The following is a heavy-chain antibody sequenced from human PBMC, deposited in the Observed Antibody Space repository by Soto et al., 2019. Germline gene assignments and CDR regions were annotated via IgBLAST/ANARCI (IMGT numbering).Heavy chain of an antibody. CDR1: GFAVSNHY. V-gene: IGHV4-59*02. J-gene: IGHJ6*03. CDR3: ARVITVTTHYYYYMDV. D-gene: IGHD4-17*01. CDR2: IYYSGST. Sequence: GSLRLSCAASGFAVSNHYMNWIRQPPGKGLEWIGYIYYSGSTNYNPSLKSRVTISVDTSKNQFSLKLSSVTAADTAVYYCARVITVTTHYYYYMDVWGKGTTVTVSS.